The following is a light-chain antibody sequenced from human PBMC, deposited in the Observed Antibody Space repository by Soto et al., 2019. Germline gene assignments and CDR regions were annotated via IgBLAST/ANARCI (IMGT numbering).Light chain of an antibody. V-gene: IGKV1-5*03. CDR3: QYYDNYSWP. CDR2: KTS. CDR1: QSIGVW. J-gene: IGKJ1*01. Sequence: DIQLTQSPSTLSASVGDRVTITCRASQSIGVWLTWYQQKPGKAPKFLIYKTSTLESGVPSRFSGSGTGTEFTLTISSLQPDDFATYHCQYYDNYSWPFGQGTKVEIK.